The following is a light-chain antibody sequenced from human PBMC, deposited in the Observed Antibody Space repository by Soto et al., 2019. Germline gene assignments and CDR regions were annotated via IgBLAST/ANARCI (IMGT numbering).Light chain of an antibody. CDR3: QSYASSLSGSEVV. Sequence: QSVLTQPPSVSGAPGQRVTISCTGSGSNIGAGYDVHWYQQLPGTAPKLLIYRNTNRPSGVPDRFSGSKSGTSASLAITGLQAEDEADYYCQSYASSLSGSEVVFGGGTKLTAL. CDR1: GSNIGAGYD. J-gene: IGLJ2*01. CDR2: RNT. V-gene: IGLV1-40*01.